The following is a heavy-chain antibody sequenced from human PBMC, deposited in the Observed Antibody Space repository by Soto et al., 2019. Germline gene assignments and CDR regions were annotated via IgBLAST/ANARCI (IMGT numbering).Heavy chain of an antibody. V-gene: IGHV4-39*01. CDR1: GGSISNSNYY. Sequence: SETLSLACTVSGGSISNSNYYWGWIRQPPGKGLEWIGSIYYSGSTYYNPSLKSRVTISVDTSKNQFSLNLSAVTAADTAVYYCARPATQATLLDWFDPWGQGTLVTVSS. J-gene: IGHJ5*02. D-gene: IGHD2-15*01. CDR3: ARPATQATLLDWFDP. CDR2: IYYSGST.